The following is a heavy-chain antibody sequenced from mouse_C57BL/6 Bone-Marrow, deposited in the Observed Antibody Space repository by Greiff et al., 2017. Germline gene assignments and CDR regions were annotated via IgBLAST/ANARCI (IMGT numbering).Heavy chain of an antibody. CDR2: IYPTSGRT. CDR3: AKSGPQGRNFDY. D-gene: IGHD3-1*01. Sequence: VQLQQPGAELVKPGASVKMSCKASGYTFTSYWITWVKQRPGQGLEWIGDIYPTSGRTNYNEKFKSKAILTTDTSSNTAYMQLSSLTSADSAVFYFAKSGPQGRNFDYWGQGTTLTVSS. CDR1: GYTFTSYW. J-gene: IGHJ2*01. V-gene: IGHV1-55*01.